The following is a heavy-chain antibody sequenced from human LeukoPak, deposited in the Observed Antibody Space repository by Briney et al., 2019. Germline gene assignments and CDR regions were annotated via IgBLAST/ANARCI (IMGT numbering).Heavy chain of an antibody. CDR1: GYTFTSHD. CDR3: ARGYSPSIRTTGNDY. D-gene: IGHD1-1*01. CDR2: MNPNSGNT. J-gene: IGHJ4*02. V-gene: IGHV1-8*01. Sequence: ASVKVSCKASGYTFTSHDINWVRQATGQGLEWMGWMNPNSGNTGYAQKFQGRVTMTRDTSINTAYMELHSLRPEDTAVYYCARGYSPSIRTTGNDYWGQGTLVTVSS.